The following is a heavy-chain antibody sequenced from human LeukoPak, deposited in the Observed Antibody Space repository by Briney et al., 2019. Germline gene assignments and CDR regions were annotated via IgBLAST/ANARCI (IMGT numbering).Heavy chain of an antibody. D-gene: IGHD1-7*01. Sequence: GGSLRLSCAASGFTFSDYYMSWLRQAPGKGLEWVSYISSSSSYTNYADSVKGRFTISRDNAKNSLYLQMNSLRAEGTAVYYCARVGGGTTSLDYFDYWGQGTLVTVSS. CDR1: GFTFSDYY. CDR3: ARVGGGTTSLDYFDY. V-gene: IGHV3-11*06. J-gene: IGHJ4*02. CDR2: ISSSSSYT.